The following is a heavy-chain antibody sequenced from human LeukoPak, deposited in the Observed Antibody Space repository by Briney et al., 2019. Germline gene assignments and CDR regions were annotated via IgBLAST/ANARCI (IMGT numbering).Heavy chain of an antibody. CDR1: GGSFSGYY. Sequence: PSETLSLTCAVYGGSFSGYYWSWIRQPPGKGREWIGEVNHSGSTNYNPSLKSRVTISVDTSKSQFSLKLSSVTAADTAVYYCARGVLYDKSRGGWFDPWGQGTLVTVSS. J-gene: IGHJ5*02. CDR2: VNHSGST. CDR3: ARGVLYDKSRGGWFDP. D-gene: IGHD3-22*01. V-gene: IGHV4-34*01.